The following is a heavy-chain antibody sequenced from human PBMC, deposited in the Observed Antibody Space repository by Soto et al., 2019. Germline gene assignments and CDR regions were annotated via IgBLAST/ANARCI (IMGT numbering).Heavy chain of an antibody. Sequence: LRLSCSAAGFTFSRNAMGWVRQAPGKGLEWVSAIIDDGGRAYYADSVKGRFTISRDNSKNTLSLQMNSLRAEDTAIYYCAKDKMEQWLVGGYFDYWGQGTQVTVSS. J-gene: IGHJ4*02. CDR2: IIDDGGRA. V-gene: IGHV3-23*01. D-gene: IGHD6-19*01. CDR1: GFTFSRNA. CDR3: AKDKMEQWLVGGYFDY.